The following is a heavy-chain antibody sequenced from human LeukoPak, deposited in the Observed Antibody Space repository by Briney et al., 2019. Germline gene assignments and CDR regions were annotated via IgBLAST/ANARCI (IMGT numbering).Heavy chain of an antibody. J-gene: IGHJ6*02. V-gene: IGHV1-69*01. D-gene: IGHD6-13*01. CDR3: AAYNSSSWFYYYYYYGMDV. CDR1: GGTFSSYA. CDR2: IIPIFGTA. Sequence: GSSVKVSCTASGGTFSSYAISWVRQAPGQGLEWMGGIIPIFGTANYAQKFRGRVTITADESTSTAYMELSSLRSEDTAVYYCAAYNSSSWFYYYYYYGMDVWGQGTTVTVSS.